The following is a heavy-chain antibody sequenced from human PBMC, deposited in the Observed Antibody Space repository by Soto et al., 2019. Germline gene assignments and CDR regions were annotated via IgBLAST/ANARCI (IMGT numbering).Heavy chain of an antibody. CDR1: RDTFSSSG. D-gene: IGHD5-18*01. J-gene: IGHJ4*02. CDR3: AMSVYSYGPIVD. CDR2: FIPIFGTA. Sequence: QVQLEQSGAEMKKPGSSVKVSCKASRDTFSSSGFSWVRRAPGQGLEWMGGFIPIFGTANYAPNFQGRVRITADESTGMVYMDLSSLRSDDRAVYYCAMSVYSYGPIVDWGQGTLVSVSS. V-gene: IGHV1-69*01.